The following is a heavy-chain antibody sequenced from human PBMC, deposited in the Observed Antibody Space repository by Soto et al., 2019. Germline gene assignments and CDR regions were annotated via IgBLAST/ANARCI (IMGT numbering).Heavy chain of an antibody. D-gene: IGHD4-17*01. J-gene: IGHJ4*02. CDR1: GFTLITYG. Sequence: EVQLVESGGAVVQPGGSLRLSWEPLGFTLITYGLPWFRQVQGKGLVGVSRINGAGTITSYADSVRGRFTISRDNAKNTVYLQMNSLRADDTAVYYCARDMTPAETPGDDFDYWGQGTLVTVSS. CDR3: ARDMTPAETPGDDFDY. V-gene: IGHV3-74*01. CDR2: INGAGTIT.